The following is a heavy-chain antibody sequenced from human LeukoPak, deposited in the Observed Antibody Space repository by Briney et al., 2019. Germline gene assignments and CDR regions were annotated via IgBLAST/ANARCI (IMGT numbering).Heavy chain of an antibody. D-gene: IGHD1-26*01. Sequence: SETLSLTCTVYGGSISSYYWSWIRQPPGKGLEWIGYIYYTGSTNYNPSLKSRVTISVDTSKNQFSLKLSSVTAADTAVYYCARGNSGSYYGFDYWGQGTLVTVSS. J-gene: IGHJ4*02. CDR1: GGSISSYY. CDR3: ARGNSGSYYGFDY. CDR2: IYYTGST. V-gene: IGHV4-59*01.